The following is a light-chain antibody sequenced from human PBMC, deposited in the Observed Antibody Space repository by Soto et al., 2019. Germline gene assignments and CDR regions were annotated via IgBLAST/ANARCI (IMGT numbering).Light chain of an antibody. CDR2: VAS. CDR3: QQYNVWPVVT. J-gene: IGKJ4*01. V-gene: IGKV3-15*01. CDR1: QSIGTQ. Sequence: EIVMTQSPATLSVSPGERATLSCTASQSIGTQLAWYQLKPCQIHRLLIFVASTRTTGIPARFSGSGSRYEFTLTISSLQSEDFAVYSCQQYNVWPVVTFGGGTKVEI.